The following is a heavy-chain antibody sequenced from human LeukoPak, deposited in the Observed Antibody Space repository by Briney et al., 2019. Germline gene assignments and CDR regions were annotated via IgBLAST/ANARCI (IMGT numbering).Heavy chain of an antibody. J-gene: IGHJ6*02. V-gene: IGHV1-24*01. CDR2: FDPEDGET. CDR1: GYTLTELS. D-gene: IGHD3-10*01. Sequence: ASVTVSCKVSGYTLTELSMHWVRQAPGKGLEWMGGFDPEDGETIYAQKCQGRVTMNEDTSTDTAYMELSSLRSEDTAVYYCAVRGVIITPSRYYGMDVWGQGTTVTVSS. CDR3: AVRGVIITPSRYYGMDV.